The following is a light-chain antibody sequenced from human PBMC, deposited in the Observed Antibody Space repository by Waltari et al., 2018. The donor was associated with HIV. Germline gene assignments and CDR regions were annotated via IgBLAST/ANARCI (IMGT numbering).Light chain of an antibody. CDR3: QQYGSSLKT. CDR1: QSVSSSY. V-gene: IGKV3-20*01. CDR2: GAS. Sequence: VTLSLSPGERATLSCRASQSVSSSYLAWYQQKPGQAPRLLIYGASSRATGIPDRFSGSGSGTDFTLTISRLEPEDFAVYYCQQYGSSLKTFGQGTRLEIK. J-gene: IGKJ5*01.